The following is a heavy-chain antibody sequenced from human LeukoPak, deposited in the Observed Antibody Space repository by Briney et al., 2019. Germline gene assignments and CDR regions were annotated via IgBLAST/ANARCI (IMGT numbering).Heavy chain of an antibody. J-gene: IGHJ6*02. CDR3: ATPRGSYYYYYYGMDV. D-gene: IGHD1-26*01. CDR1: GYTLTESS. V-gene: IGHV1-24*01. CDR2: FDPEDGET. Sequence: ASVKVSCKVSGYTLTESSMHWVRQAPGKGLEWMGGFDPEDGETIYAQKFQGRVTMTEDTSTDTAYMELSSLRSEDTAVYYCATPRGSYYYYYYGMDVWGQGTTVTVSS.